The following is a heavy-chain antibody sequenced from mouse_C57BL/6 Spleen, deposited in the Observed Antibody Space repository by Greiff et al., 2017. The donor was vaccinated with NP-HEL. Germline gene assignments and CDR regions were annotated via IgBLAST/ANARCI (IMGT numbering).Heavy chain of an antibody. J-gene: IGHJ3*01. CDR3: ARGGYAGRWFAY. CDR1: GYTFTSYW. D-gene: IGHD2-2*01. Sequence: QVQLQQPGTELVKPGASVKLSCKASGYTFTSYWMHWVKQRPGQGLEWIGNINPSNGGTNYNEKFKSKATLTVDKSSSTAYMQLSSLTSEDSAVYYWARGGYAGRWFAYWGQGTLVTVSA. CDR2: INPSNGGT. V-gene: IGHV1-53*01.